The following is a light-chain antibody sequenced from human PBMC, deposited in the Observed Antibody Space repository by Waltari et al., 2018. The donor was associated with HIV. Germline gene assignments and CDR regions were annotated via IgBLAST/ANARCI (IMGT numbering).Light chain of an antibody. Sequence: QSVLTQPPSVSGAPGQKVTISCTGSRSNLGTGYHVSWYQQIPGTAPKLLLYGNIMRPSGGADRLSCSKSATSASLAITGLQAEDEADYYCQSYDNSLNVVFGGGTKLTVL. CDR3: QSYDNSLNVV. CDR1: RSNLGTGYH. J-gene: IGLJ3*02. V-gene: IGLV1-40*01. CDR2: GNI.